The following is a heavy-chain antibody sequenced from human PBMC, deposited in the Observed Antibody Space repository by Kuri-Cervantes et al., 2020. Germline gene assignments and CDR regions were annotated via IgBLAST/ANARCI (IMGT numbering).Heavy chain of an antibody. CDR2: IYHSGST. D-gene: IGHD3-3*01. CDR3: ARVFGTIFEPFFDY. Sequence: SCAVSGGSISSGGYSWSWIRQPPGKGLEWIGYIYHSGSTYYNPSLKSRVTISVDRSKNQFSLKLRSVTAADTAVYYCARVFGTIFEPFFDYWGQGTLVTVSS. CDR1: GGSISSGGYS. J-gene: IGHJ4*02. V-gene: IGHV4-30-2*01.